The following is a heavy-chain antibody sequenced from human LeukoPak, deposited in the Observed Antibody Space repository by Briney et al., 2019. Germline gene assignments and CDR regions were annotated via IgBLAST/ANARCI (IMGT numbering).Heavy chain of an antibody. Sequence: PSETLSLTCTVSGDSISSYFWCWIRQPPGKGLEWIGCLYYSGRTNYSPSLTSRVTLSADTSKNQFSLKLSSVTAADTAIYYCARDEGSGWYAYWGQGTQVTVSS. CDR2: LYYSGRT. V-gene: IGHV4-59*12. D-gene: IGHD6-19*01. J-gene: IGHJ4*02. CDR1: GDSISSYF. CDR3: ARDEGSGWYAY.